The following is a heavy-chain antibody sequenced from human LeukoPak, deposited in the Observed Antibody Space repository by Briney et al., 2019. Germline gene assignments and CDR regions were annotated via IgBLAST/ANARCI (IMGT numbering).Heavy chain of an antibody. J-gene: IGHJ5*02. CDR3: ARVLPPVRARSFISMIRGATTGPYIWFDP. D-gene: IGHD3-10*01. V-gene: IGHV4-34*01. CDR2: INHSEDT. Sequence: SETLSLTCTVYGGYFSDYYWSWIRQPPGKVLEWIGEINHSEDTNYNPSLKSRVTISVDTSKSQFSLNLTSVTAADTAVYFCARVLPPVRARSFISMIRGATTGPYIWFDPWGQGTLVTVSS. CDR1: GGYFSDYY.